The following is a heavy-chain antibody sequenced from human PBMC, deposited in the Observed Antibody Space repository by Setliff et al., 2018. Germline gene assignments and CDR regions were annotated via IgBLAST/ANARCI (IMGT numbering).Heavy chain of an antibody. CDR3: ARDNTILGATDH. V-gene: IGHV4-34*01. CDR1: DGSFSDYY. J-gene: IGHJ5*02. CDR2: INHYGST. D-gene: IGHD1-26*01. Sequence: PSETLSLTCAVYDGSFSDYYWSWIRQPPGKGLEWIGEINHYGSTKYKSSLKSRVTISVDTSKNQFSLKLNSVTAADTAVYYCARDNTILGATDHWGQGTLVTVS.